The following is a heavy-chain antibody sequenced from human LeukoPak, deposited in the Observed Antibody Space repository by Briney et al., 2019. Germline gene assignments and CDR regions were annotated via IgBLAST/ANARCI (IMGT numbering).Heavy chain of an antibody. CDR3: AREIRFGMDY. D-gene: IGHD3-3*01. CDR1: GFTFSSYA. Sequence: GGSLRLSCAATGFTFSSYAMHWVRQAPGKGLEWVAVISYDGSNKYYADSVKGRFTISRDNSKNTLYLQMNSLRAEDTAVYYCAREIRFGMDYWGQGTLVTVSS. CDR2: ISYDGSNK. J-gene: IGHJ4*02. V-gene: IGHV3-30*04.